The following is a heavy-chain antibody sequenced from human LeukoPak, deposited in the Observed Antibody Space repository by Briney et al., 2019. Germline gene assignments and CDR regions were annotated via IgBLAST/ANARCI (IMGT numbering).Heavy chain of an antibody. J-gene: IGHJ5*02. D-gene: IGHD3-16*01. CDR2: ISSSSSYI. V-gene: IGHV3-21*01. CDR1: GFTFSSYS. Sequence: GSLRLSCAASGFTFSSYSMNWVRQAPGKGLEWVSSISSSSSYIYYADSVKGRFTISRDNAKNSLYLQMNSLRAEDTAVYYCARDLLGDWFDPWGQGTLVTVSS. CDR3: ARDLLGDWFDP.